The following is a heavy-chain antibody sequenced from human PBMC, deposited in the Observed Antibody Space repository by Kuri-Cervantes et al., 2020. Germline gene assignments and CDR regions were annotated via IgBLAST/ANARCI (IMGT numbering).Heavy chain of an antibody. J-gene: IGHJ5*02. Sequence: LRLSCAVSGGSISSGGYSWSWIRQPPGKGLEWIGYIYHSGSTYYNPSLKSRVTIPVDRSKNQFSLKLSSVTAADTAVYYCARASHSSSWPNWFDPWGQGTLVTVSS. CDR1: GGSISSGGYS. CDR3: ARASHSSSWPNWFDP. V-gene: IGHV4-30-2*01. CDR2: IYHSGST. D-gene: IGHD6-13*01.